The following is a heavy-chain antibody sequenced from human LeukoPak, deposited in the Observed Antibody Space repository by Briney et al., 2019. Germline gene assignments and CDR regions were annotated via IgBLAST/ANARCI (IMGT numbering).Heavy chain of an antibody. J-gene: IGHJ4*02. V-gene: IGHV3-48*04. CDR3: ATGYCTSTTCYRSRFDY. CDR2: ISSSSSTI. Sequence: GGSLRLSCAASGFTFSSYSMNWVRQAPGEGLEWVSYISSSSSTIYYADSVKGRFTISRDNAKNSLYLQINNLRAEDTAVFYCATGYCTSTTCYRSRFDYWGQGTLVTVSS. CDR1: GFTFSSYS. D-gene: IGHD2-2*01.